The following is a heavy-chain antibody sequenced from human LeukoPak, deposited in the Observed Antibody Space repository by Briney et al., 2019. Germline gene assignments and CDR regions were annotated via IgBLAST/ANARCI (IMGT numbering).Heavy chain of an antibody. CDR3: TRADLYCSSTSCPADAFDI. CDR2: IRSKAYGGTT. CDR1: GFTFGDYA. Sequence: GGSLRLSCTASGFTFGDYAMSWFRQAPGKGLGWVGFIRSKAYGGTTEYAASVKGRFTISRDDSKSIAYLQMNSLKTEDTAVYYCTRADLYCSSTSCPADAFDIWGQGTMVTVSS. V-gene: IGHV3-49*03. J-gene: IGHJ3*02. D-gene: IGHD2-2*01.